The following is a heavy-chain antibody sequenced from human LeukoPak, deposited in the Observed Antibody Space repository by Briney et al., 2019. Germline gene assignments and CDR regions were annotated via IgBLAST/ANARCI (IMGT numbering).Heavy chain of an antibody. CDR1: GFTFSNAW. D-gene: IGHD3-3*01. Sequence: GGSLRLSCAASGFTFSNAWMSWVRQGPGKGLEWLGRIKSKIDAGTTDNAAPVKGRFTISRDDSKNTLYLHMNSLKTEDTAVYYCTADEAGGPSSALFDYWGQGTLVTLSS. CDR3: TADEAGGPSSALFDY. J-gene: IGHJ4*02. V-gene: IGHV3-15*01. CDR2: IKSKIDAGTT.